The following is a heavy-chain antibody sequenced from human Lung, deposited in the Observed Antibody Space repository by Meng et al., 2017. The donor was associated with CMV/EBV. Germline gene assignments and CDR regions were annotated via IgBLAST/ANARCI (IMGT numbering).Heavy chain of an antibody. D-gene: IGHD6-13*01. CDR1: GYTFTSYD. V-gene: IGHV1-8*03. CDR3: ARGSSSYFAY. CDR2: MNPNSGNT. Sequence: SVXVSCKASGYTFTSYDINWVRQATGQGLEWMGWMNPNSGNTGYAQKFQGRVTITRNTSISTAYMELSSLRSEDTAVYYCARGSSSYFAYWGQGTRVTVAS. J-gene: IGHJ4*02.